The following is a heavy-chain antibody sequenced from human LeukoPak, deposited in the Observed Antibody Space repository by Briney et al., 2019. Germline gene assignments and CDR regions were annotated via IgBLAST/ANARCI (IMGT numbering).Heavy chain of an antibody. J-gene: IGHJ4*02. CDR1: GFTFSSYW. CDR3: ARPRGYCSGGSCFPFDC. Sequence: PGGSLRLSCAASGFTFSSYWMSWVRQAPGKGLEWVANIKQDESEKFYVDSVKGRFTTSRDNAKNSLSLQMNSLRAEDTAVYYCARPRGYCSGGSCFPFDCWGQGTLVTVSS. V-gene: IGHV3-7*03. D-gene: IGHD2-15*01. CDR2: IKQDESEK.